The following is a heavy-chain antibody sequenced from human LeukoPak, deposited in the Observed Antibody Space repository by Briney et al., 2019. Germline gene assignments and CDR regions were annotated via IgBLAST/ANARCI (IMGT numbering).Heavy chain of an antibody. Sequence: SETLSLTCTVSGGSISSYYWSWIRQPPGKGLEWIGYIYYSGSTNYNPSLKGRVTISVDTSKNQFSLKLSSVTAADTAVYYCARGGHNWNYDYFDYWGQGTLVTVSS. V-gene: IGHV4-59*01. CDR3: ARGGHNWNYDYFDY. CDR2: IYYSGST. CDR1: GGSISSYY. D-gene: IGHD1-7*01. J-gene: IGHJ4*02.